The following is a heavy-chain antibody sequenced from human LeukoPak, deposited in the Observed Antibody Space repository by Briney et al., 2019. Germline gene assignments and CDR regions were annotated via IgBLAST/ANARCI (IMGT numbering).Heavy chain of an antibody. D-gene: IGHD3-22*01. Sequence: ASVKVSCKASGYTFTSYGISWVRQAPGQGLEWMGWISAYNGNTNYAQKLQGRVTMTTDTSTSTAYMELRSLRSDDTAVYYCARDHEPYYYDRTANDAFDIWGQGTTVTVSS. CDR1: GYTFTSYG. J-gene: IGHJ3*02. CDR3: ARDHEPYYYDRTANDAFDI. V-gene: IGHV1-18*01. CDR2: ISAYNGNT.